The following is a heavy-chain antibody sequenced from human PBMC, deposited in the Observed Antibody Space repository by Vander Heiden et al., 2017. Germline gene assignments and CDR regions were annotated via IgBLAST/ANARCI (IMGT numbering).Heavy chain of an antibody. J-gene: IGHJ4*02. CDR1: GFTFSSYA. V-gene: IGHV3-23*01. CDR2: IRCSGGTT. D-gene: IGHD3-10*01. Sequence: EVQLLESGGGLVQPGGSLRLSCAASGFTFSSYAMNWVRQAPGKGLEWASVIRCSGGTTYYADSVKGRFTISRDNSKNTLYLQMNSLRVDDTAVYYCAQAGGVRAALDYWGQGALVTVSS. CDR3: AQAGGVRAALDY.